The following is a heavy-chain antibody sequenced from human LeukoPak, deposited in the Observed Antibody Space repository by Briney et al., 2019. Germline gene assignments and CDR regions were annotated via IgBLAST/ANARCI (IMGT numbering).Heavy chain of an antibody. CDR1: GYTSTSYG. V-gene: IGHV1-18*01. CDR3: ARAGGHYYGSGSYPDY. Sequence: GASVKVSCKASGYTSTSYGISWVRQAPGQGLEWMGWISAYNGNTNYAPKLQGRVTMTTDTSTSTAYMELRSLRSDDTAVYYCARAGGHYYGSGSYPDYWGQGTLVTVSS. J-gene: IGHJ4*02. D-gene: IGHD3-10*01. CDR2: ISAYNGNT.